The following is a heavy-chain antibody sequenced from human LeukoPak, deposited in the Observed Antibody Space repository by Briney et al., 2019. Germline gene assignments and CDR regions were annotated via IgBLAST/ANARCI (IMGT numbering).Heavy chain of an antibody. CDR1: GFTCMNYV. CDR2: IRLGGGLT. Sequence: GGSLRLSCSGSGFTCMNYVMAWVRQAPGKGLEWVSSIRLGGGLTHSADPVKVRFIISRDMNTLFLQMKNLRPEDTAMYYCAREITMVRGPLIKGYFDLWGRGTLVSVSS. D-gene: IGHD3-10*01. V-gene: IGHV3-23*01. J-gene: IGHJ2*01. CDR3: AREITMVRGPLIKGYFDL.